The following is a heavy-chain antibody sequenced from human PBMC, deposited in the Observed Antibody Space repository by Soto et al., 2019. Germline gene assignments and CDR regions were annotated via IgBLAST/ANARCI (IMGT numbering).Heavy chain of an antibody. J-gene: IGHJ4*02. Sequence: SETLSLTCTVPGGSISSYYWSWIRQPPGKGLEWIGYIYYSGSTNYNPSLKSRVTISVDTSKNQFSLKLSSVTAADTAVYYCARHLGYSSGWYFDYWGQGTLVTVSS. CDR3: ARHLGYSSGWYFDY. CDR2: IYYSGST. D-gene: IGHD6-19*01. CDR1: GGSISSYY. V-gene: IGHV4-59*08.